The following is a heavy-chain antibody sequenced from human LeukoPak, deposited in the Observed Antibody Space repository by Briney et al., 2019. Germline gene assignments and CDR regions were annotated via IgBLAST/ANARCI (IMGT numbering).Heavy chain of an antibody. CDR1: GFTFSSYA. D-gene: IGHD6-6*01. V-gene: IGHV3-66*02. CDR3: ARDPAYSSSSPYFDY. CDR2: IYSGGSS. Sequence: PGGSLRLSCAASGFTFSSYAMSWVRQAPGKGLEWVSVIYSGGSSYYADSVKGRFTISRDNSKNTLYLQMNSLRAEDTAVYYCARDPAYSSSSPYFDYWGQGTLVTVSS. J-gene: IGHJ4*02.